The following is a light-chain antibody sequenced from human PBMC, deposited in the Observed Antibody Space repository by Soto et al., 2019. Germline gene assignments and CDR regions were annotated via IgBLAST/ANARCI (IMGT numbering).Light chain of an antibody. CDR2: GAS. CDR1: QSVSND. Sequence: IVMTQSPATLSVSPGERATLSCRASQSVSNDLAWYQQKPGQAPRLLIYGASTRATGIPARFSGTGSGTEFTPTISTLQSEDFAVYYCQQYYNWPPMYTFGQGTKLEIK. V-gene: IGKV3D-15*01. J-gene: IGKJ2*01. CDR3: QQYYNWPPMYT.